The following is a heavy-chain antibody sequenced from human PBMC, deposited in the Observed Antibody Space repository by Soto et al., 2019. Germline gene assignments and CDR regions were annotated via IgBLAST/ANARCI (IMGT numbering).Heavy chain of an antibody. CDR2: IWYDGSTK. Sequence: QVQLVESGGGVVQPGRSLRLSCAASGFTFSSYGMHWVRQAPGKGLEWVAVIWYDGSTKYYADSVKGRFTISRDNSNNTLSLQMTSLRAEDTAVYYCARDFDTVVTPNGFHPWGQGTQVTVSS. CDR3: ARDFDTVVTPNGFHP. J-gene: IGHJ5*02. D-gene: IGHD2-21*02. CDR1: GFTFSSYG. V-gene: IGHV3-33*01.